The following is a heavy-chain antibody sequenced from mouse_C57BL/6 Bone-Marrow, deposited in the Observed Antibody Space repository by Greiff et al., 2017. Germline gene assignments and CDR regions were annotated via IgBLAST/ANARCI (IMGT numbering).Heavy chain of an antibody. CDR3: ARAYDGYYDYFDY. Sequence: EVQLQESGPGLVKPSQSLSLTCSVTGYSITSGYYWNWIRQFPGNKLEWMGYISYDGSNNYNPSLKNRISITRDTSKNQFFLKLNSVTTEDTATYYGARAYDGYYDYFDYWGQGTTLTVSS. D-gene: IGHD2-3*01. J-gene: IGHJ2*01. CDR1: GYSITSGYY. CDR2: ISYDGSN. V-gene: IGHV3-6*01.